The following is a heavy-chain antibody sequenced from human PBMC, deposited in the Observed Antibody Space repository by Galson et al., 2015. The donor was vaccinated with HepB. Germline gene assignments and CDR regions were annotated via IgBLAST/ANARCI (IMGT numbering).Heavy chain of an antibody. Sequence: SLRLSCAASRFALSNYGMTWVRQAPGKGLEWVSGVSVNGGSTYYADSVKGRFTISRDNSRNTLYLQMNSLRAEDTAVYYCARDRWRSYNYYYDYGMDVWGQGTTVTVSS. CDR2: VSVNGGST. V-gene: IGHV3-23*01. D-gene: IGHD3-16*01. J-gene: IGHJ6*01. CDR1: RFALSNYG. CDR3: ARDRWRSYNYYYDYGMDV.